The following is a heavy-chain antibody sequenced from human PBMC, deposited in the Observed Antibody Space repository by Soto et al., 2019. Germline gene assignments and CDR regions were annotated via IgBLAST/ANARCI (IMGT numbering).Heavy chain of an antibody. D-gene: IGHD6-19*01. V-gene: IGHV3-48*01. J-gene: IGHJ4*02. CDR1: GFTFSSYS. Sequence: GGSLRLSCAASGFTFSSYSMNWVRQAPGKGLEWVSYISSSSSTIYYADSVKGRFTISRDNAKNSLYLQMNSLRAEDTAVYYCARDPLWHSSGWGDYWGQGTLVTVSS. CDR3: ARDPLWHSSGWGDY. CDR2: ISSSSSTI.